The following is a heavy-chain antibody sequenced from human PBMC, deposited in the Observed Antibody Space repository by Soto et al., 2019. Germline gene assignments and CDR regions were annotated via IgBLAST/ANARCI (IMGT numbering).Heavy chain of an antibody. CDR3: AGDTNLGGETIDY. J-gene: IGHJ4*02. CDR1: GGTFSSYT. CDR2: IIPILNLT. D-gene: IGHD5-18*01. V-gene: IGHV1-69*02. Sequence: QVQLVQSGAEVKKPGSSVKVSCKASGGTFSSYTISWVRQAPGQGLEWMGRIIPILNLTNYAQKFQGRVTFTAEKSTSTAYMGLSSLRSEDTAGYYWAGDTNLGGETIDYWGQGTLVTVSS.